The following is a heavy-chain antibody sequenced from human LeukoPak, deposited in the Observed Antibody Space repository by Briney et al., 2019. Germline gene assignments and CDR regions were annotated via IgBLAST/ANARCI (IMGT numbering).Heavy chain of an antibody. V-gene: IGHV3-74*01. D-gene: IGHD3-22*01. CDR2: INSDGSST. J-gene: IGHJ5*02. CDR3: ARAEEDYYDSSGYYST. Sequence: GGSLRLSCAASGFTFSSYWMHWVRQAPGKGLVWVSRINSDGSSTSYADSVKGRFTISRDNSKNTLYLQMNSLRAEDTAVYYCARAEEDYYDSSGYYSTWGQGTLVTVSS. CDR1: GFTFSSYW.